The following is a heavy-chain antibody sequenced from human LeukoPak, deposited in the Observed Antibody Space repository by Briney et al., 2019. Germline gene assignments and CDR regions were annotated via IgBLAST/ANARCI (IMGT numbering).Heavy chain of an antibody. J-gene: IGHJ4*02. Sequence: SETPSLTCAVYGGSFSGYYWSWIRQPPGKGLEWIGEINHSGSTNYNPSLKSRVTISVDTSKNQFSLKLSSVTAADTAVYYCARGIVVVPAASFDYWGQGTLVTVSS. V-gene: IGHV4-34*01. CDR3: ARGIVVVPAASFDY. D-gene: IGHD2-2*01. CDR2: INHSGST. CDR1: GGSFSGYY.